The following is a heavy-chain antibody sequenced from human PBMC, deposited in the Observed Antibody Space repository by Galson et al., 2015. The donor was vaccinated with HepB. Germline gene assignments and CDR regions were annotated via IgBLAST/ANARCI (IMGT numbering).Heavy chain of an antibody. V-gene: IGHV4-39*07. CDR3: ARGPEWLLYVGYFDY. Sequence: ETLSLTCTVSGGSISSSSYYWGWIRQPPGKGLEWIGSIYYSGSTYYNPSLKSRVTISVDTSKNQFSLKLSSVTAADTAVYYCARGPEWLLYVGYFDYWGQGTLVTVSS. CDR2: IYYSGST. D-gene: IGHD3-3*01. CDR1: GGSISSSSYY. J-gene: IGHJ4*02.